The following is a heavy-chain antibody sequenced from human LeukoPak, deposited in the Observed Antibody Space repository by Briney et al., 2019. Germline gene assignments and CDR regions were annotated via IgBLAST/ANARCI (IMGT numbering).Heavy chain of an antibody. CDR1: GFTFSSYI. Sequence: PGGSLRLSCAASGFTFSSYIMSWVRQAPGKGLEWVSAISDSGGSTYYADSVKGRFTISRDNSKNTLYLQMNSLRVEDTAVYYCAKVGRPVSLDYWGRGTLVTVSS. CDR3: AKVGRPVSLDY. V-gene: IGHV3-23*01. J-gene: IGHJ4*02. CDR2: ISDSGGST.